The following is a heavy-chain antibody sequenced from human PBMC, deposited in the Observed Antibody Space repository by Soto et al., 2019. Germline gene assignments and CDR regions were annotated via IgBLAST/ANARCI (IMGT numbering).Heavy chain of an antibody. CDR3: VKDVVAPFGEFFHY. J-gene: IGHJ4*01. D-gene: IGHD3-10*01. V-gene: IGHV3-7*03. CDR1: GFTFISYW. Sequence: RLSCSAPGFTFISYWMSWVRQAPGKGLEWVANIKQDGSEKYYVDSVKGRFTISRDNAKNSLYLQMNSLRIEDTALYYCVKDVVAPFGEFFHYWGQGSLVTVSS. CDR2: IKQDGSEK.